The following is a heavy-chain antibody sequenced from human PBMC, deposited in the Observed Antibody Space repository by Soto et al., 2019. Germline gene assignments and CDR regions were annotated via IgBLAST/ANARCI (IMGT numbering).Heavy chain of an antibody. CDR3: ARDRKVADYYYYGMDV. Sequence: GGSLRLSCAASGFTFSSYSMNWVRQAPGKGLEWVSSISSSSSYIYYADSVKGRFTISRDNAKNSLYLQMNSLRAEDTAVYYCARDRKVADYYYYGMDVWGQGTTVTVS. D-gene: IGHD2-15*01. V-gene: IGHV3-21*01. CDR1: GFTFSSYS. CDR2: ISSSSSYI. J-gene: IGHJ6*02.